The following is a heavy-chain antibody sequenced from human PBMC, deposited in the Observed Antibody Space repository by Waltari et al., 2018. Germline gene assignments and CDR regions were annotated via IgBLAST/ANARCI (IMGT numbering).Heavy chain of an antibody. D-gene: IGHD6-19*01. CDR3: AKDQGTGWHGIDY. V-gene: IGHV3-33*06. CDR2: MYSDGDNR. J-gene: IGHJ4*02. Sequence: RQAPGKGLEWVAVMYSDGDNRYYGDSVRGRFMISRDNFKNMLYLQMNSLRAEDTAVYYCAKDQGTGWHGIDYWGQGTLVTVSA.